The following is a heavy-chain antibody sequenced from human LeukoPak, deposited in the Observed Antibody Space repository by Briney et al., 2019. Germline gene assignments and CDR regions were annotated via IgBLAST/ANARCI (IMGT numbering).Heavy chain of an antibody. CDR2: FDAEDGET. J-gene: IGHJ3*02. V-gene: IGHV1-24*01. CDR1: GHTLTELF. Sequence: ASVKVSCKVSGHTLTELFMHWVRQAPGKGLEWMGGFDAEDGETIYAQKFQGRVTMTKDTSTHTGYMELRSLRSDDTAVYYCARFGLGKHIEVAGIPFDIWGQGTMVTVSS. D-gene: IGHD6-19*01. CDR3: ARFGLGKHIEVAGIPFDI.